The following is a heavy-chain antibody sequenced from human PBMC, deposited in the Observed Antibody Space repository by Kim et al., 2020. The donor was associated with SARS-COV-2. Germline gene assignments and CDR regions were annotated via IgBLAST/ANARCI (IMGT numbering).Heavy chain of an antibody. J-gene: IGHJ4*02. Sequence: YAESVKGRFTIARDNSKNTLYLQLNSLRAEDTAVYYCARVASKLRFLNFEYCGQGTLVTVSP. CDR3: ARVASKLRFLNFEY. D-gene: IGHD3-3*01. V-gene: IGHV3-23*01.